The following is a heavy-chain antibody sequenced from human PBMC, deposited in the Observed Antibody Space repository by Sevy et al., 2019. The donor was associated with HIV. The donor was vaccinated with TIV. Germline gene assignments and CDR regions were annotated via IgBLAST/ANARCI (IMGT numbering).Heavy chain of an antibody. CDR3: AREDIVLGEGNYYGMDV. Sequence: GGSLRLSCAASGFPFSNYAMSWVRQAPGKGLEWVSTLIGGGSRTYYADSVTGRFTISRDNSQNTVYLQMNSLRAEDTAVYYCAREDIVLGEGNYYGMDVWGQGTTVTVSS. CDR2: LIGGGSRT. CDR1: GFPFSNYA. J-gene: IGHJ6*02. D-gene: IGHD2-15*01. V-gene: IGHV3-23*01.